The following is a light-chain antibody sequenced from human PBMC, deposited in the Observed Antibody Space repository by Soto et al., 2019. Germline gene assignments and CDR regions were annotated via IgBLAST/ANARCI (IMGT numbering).Light chain of an antibody. V-gene: IGKV3-11*01. Sequence: EIVLTQSPATLSLSPGERATLSCRASQSVSTYLAWYQQKPGQAPRLLIYDAFNRATGVPARFRGSGSGTDFTLTISGLEPEDFSVYYGQQRDNWPITFGQGTRLEIK. J-gene: IGKJ5*01. CDR3: QQRDNWPIT. CDR1: QSVSTY. CDR2: DAF.